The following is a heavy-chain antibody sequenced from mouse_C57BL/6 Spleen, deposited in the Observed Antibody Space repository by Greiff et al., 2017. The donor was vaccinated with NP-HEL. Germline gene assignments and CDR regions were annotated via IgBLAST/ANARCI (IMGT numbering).Heavy chain of an antibody. CDR1: GYTFTSYW. CDR2: IYPGSGST. D-gene: IGHD2-2*01. V-gene: IGHV1-55*01. J-gene: IGHJ4*01. Sequence: QVQLQQPGAELVKPGASVKMSCKASGYTFTSYWITWVKQRPGQGLEWIGDIYPGSGSTNYNEKFKSKATLTVDTSSSTAYMQLSSLTSEDSAVYYCARTMVTTGYYYAMDYWGQGTSVTVSS. CDR3: ARTMVTTGYYYAMDY.